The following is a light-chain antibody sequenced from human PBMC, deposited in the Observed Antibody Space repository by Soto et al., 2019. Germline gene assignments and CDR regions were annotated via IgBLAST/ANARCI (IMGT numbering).Light chain of an antibody. Sequence: DIQMTQSPSTLSASVGDRVTITCRASQSISRWVAWYQQKPGKAPKVLIYDVSGLETAVPSRFTARGSGTEFTLSINGLQPDDFATYYCQQYHTSVYTFGQGTKLEIK. CDR1: QSISRW. CDR2: DVS. J-gene: IGKJ2*01. V-gene: IGKV1-5*01. CDR3: QQYHTSVYT.